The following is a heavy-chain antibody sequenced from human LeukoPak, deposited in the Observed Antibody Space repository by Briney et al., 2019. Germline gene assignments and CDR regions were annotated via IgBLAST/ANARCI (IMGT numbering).Heavy chain of an antibody. CDR3: AKEAVAGERNHYYYMDV. CDR1: GFTFSSYA. V-gene: IGHV3-30*02. D-gene: IGHD6-19*01. CDR2: IHYDGSSK. Sequence: PGGSLRLSCVASGFTFSSYAMHWVRQAPGKGLEWVSFIHYDGSSKYYADSVKGRFTISRDNSKNTLYLQMNSLRAEDTAVYYCAKEAVAGERNHYYYMDVWGKGTTVTISS. J-gene: IGHJ6*03.